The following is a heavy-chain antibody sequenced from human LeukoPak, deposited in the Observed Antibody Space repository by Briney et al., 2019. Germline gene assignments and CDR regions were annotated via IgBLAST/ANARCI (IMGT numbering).Heavy chain of an antibody. CDR3: VRGYSFGPYGMDV. Sequence: PGGSLRLSCAASGFTFSNAWMSWVRQAPGKGLECVSAISDSGGSTYYADSVKGRFTISRDNSKNTLYLQMSSLRAEDTAVYFCVRGYSFGPYGMDVWGQGTTVTVSS. J-gene: IGHJ6*02. CDR2: ISDSGGST. CDR1: GFTFSNAW. V-gene: IGHV3-64D*09. D-gene: IGHD2-15*01.